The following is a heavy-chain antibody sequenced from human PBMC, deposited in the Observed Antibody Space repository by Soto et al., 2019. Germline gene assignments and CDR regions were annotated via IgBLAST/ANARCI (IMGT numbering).Heavy chain of an antibody. CDR3: ARDKITGLFDY. V-gene: IGHV4-34*01. CDR2: INHSGST. J-gene: IGHJ4*02. D-gene: IGHD2-8*02. Sequence: PSETLSLTCAVYCGSFSGYYWTWIRQPPGTGLEWIGEINHSGSTNYNPSLKSRVTISVDTSKNQFSLKLTSVTAADTAVYYCARDKITGLFDYWGQGTQVTVSS. CDR1: CGSFSGYY.